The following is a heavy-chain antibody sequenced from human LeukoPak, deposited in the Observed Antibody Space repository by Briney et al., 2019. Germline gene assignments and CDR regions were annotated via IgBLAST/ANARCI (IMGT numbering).Heavy chain of an antibody. D-gene: IGHD4-23*01. CDR2: ISTTGGRI. CDR3: ARERWVANKFEGDFDV. CDR1: GSSFSNYE. Sequence: PGGSLRLSCAASGSSFSNYEMNWVRQAPGKGLEWVSYISTTGGRIYYAESVKGRFTISRDNAENSLYLQMNSLRAEDTAVYYCARERWVANKFEGDFDVWGQGTLVTVSS. V-gene: IGHV3-48*03. J-gene: IGHJ5*02.